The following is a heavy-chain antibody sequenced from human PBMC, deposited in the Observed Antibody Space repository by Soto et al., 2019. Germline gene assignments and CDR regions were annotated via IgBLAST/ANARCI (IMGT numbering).Heavy chain of an antibody. CDR1: GFTFDDYA. CDR2: INWNSGSI. V-gene: IGHV3-9*01. D-gene: IGHD6-13*01. CDR3: VKDESINWYSGHFRH. J-gene: IGHJ1*01. Sequence: GGTLRLSCAASGFTFDDYAMHWVRQVPGKGLEWVPGINWNSGSIGYGDSVKGRFAISRDNAKNSLHLQMNSLSAEDTAFYYCVKDESINWYSGHFRHWGQGTLVTVSS.